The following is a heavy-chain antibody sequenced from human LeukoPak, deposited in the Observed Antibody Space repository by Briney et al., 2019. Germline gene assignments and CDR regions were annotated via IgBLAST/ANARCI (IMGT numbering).Heavy chain of an antibody. CDR3: ARREDIVVVPAAIPRGGYFDWLGAFDI. J-gene: IGHJ3*02. V-gene: IGHV1-69*13. Sequence: ASVKVSCKPSGGTFSSYAISWVRQAPGQGLEWMGGIIPIFGTANYAQKFQGRVTITADESTSTAYMELSSLRSEDTAVYYCARREDIVVVPAAIPRGGYFDWLGAFDIWGQGTMVTVSS. D-gene: IGHD2-2*02. CDR2: IIPIFGTA. CDR1: GGTFSSYA.